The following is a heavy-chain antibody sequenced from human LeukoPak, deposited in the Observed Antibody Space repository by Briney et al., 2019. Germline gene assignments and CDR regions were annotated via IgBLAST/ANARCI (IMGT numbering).Heavy chain of an antibody. CDR3: ARARGFASGWGGYMDV. D-gene: IGHD6-19*01. Sequence: PSETLSLTCTVSGGSISGYHWSWIRQPPGKGLECIGYILDSGTTNYNPSLRSRVTISGDTSRNVVPLKLTSVTAADTAVYYCARARGFASGWGGYMDVWGKGTTVTISS. J-gene: IGHJ6*03. V-gene: IGHV4-59*01. CDR2: ILDSGTT. CDR1: GGSISGYH.